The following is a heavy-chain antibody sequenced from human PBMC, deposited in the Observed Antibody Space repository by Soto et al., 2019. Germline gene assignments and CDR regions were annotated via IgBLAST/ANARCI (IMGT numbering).Heavy chain of an antibody. V-gene: IGHV4-59*08. Sequence: SETLSLTCTVSGGSISSYYWSWIRQPPGKGLEWIGYIYYSGSTNYNPSLKSRVTISVDTSKNQFSLKLSSVTAADTAVYYCARHAPSLRSIWFDPWGQGTLVTVSS. CDR2: IYYSGST. CDR3: ARHAPSLRSIWFDP. D-gene: IGHD2-2*01. J-gene: IGHJ5*02. CDR1: GGSISSYY.